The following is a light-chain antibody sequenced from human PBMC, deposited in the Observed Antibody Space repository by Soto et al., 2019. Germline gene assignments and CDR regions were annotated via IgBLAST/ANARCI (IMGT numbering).Light chain of an antibody. CDR3: QQYDTSPHT. Sequence: EIVLTQSPGTLSLSPGENATLSCRASQSVSSQVAWYQQKPGQAPRLLIYGASSRATGIPDRFSGVGSETDFTLTISRLEPEDFAVYYCQQYDTSPHTFGQGTKLEIK. J-gene: IGKJ2*01. CDR1: QSVSSQ. CDR2: GAS. V-gene: IGKV3-20*01.